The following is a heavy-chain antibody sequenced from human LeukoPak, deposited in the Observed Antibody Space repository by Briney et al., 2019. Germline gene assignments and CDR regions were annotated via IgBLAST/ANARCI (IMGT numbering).Heavy chain of an antibody. D-gene: IGHD5-12*01. V-gene: IGHV4-59*01. CDR1: GGSISSYY. J-gene: IGHJ4*02. CDR3: ARAGIVATSFFDY. CDR2: IYYSGST. Sequence: SETLSLTCTVSGGSISSYYWSWIRQPPGKGLEWIGYIYYSGSTNYNPSLKSRVTISVDTSKNQFSLKLSSVTAADTAVYYCARAGIVATSFFDYWGQGTLDTVSS.